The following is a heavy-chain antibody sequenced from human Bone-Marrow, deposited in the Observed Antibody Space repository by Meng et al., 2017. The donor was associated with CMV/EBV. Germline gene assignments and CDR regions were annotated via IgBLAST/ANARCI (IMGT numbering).Heavy chain of an antibody. V-gene: IGHV1-69*12. CDR3: ARSGDYPPYFDY. CDR2: IIPIFGTA. J-gene: IGHJ4*02. D-gene: IGHD4-17*01. Sequence: QVHLVQSGAVVYKPXSPVKVXCKVSGGTFSSYAISWVRQAPGQGLEWMGGIIPIFGTANYAQKFQGRVTITADESTSTAYMELSSLRSEDTAVYYCARSGDYPPYFDYWGQGTLVTVSS. CDR1: GGTFSSYA.